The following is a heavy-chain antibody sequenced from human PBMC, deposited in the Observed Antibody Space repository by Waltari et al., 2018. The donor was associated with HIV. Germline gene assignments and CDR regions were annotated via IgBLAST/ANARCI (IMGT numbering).Heavy chain of an antibody. V-gene: IGHV4-59*01. CDR1: GGSISTYF. D-gene: IGHD6-13*01. Sequence: QVQLQESGPGLVKPSETLSLTCTVSGGSISTYFWSWIRQPPGKGLEWIGYIFYSGTTNYNPSLKSRVSISVDTSKNHFSLKLSSVTAADTAVYYCARSRAAAGLDYWGQGALVTVSS. CDR3: ARSRAAAGLDY. CDR2: IFYSGTT. J-gene: IGHJ4*02.